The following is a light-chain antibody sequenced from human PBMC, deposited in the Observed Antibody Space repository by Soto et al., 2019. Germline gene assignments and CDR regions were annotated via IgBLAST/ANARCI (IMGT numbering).Light chain of an antibody. V-gene: IGKV3-20*01. CDR2: GAS. J-gene: IGKJ1*01. CDR3: QQYISSPWT. CDR1: QSVSSNS. Sequence: EIVLTQSPGTLSLSPGERATLSCRASQSVSSNSLAWYQHRPGQAPRLLMYGASNRATGIPDRFSGSGSGSGTDFTLTISRLEPEDFAVYYCQQYISSPWTFGQGTKVDIK.